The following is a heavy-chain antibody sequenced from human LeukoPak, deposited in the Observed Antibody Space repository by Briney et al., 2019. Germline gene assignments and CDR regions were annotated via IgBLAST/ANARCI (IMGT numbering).Heavy chain of an antibody. V-gene: IGHV3-48*01. J-gene: IGHJ5*02. CDR2: ISSSSSTK. CDR1: GFIFSNYS. Sequence: GGSLRLSCAASGFIFSNYSMNWVRQAPGKGLEWVSYISSSSSTKYYADSVKGRFTISRDNAKNSLYLQMNSLRAEDTAVYYCASGDYSYNWFDPWGQGTLVTVSS. D-gene: IGHD4-17*01. CDR3: ASGDYSYNWFDP.